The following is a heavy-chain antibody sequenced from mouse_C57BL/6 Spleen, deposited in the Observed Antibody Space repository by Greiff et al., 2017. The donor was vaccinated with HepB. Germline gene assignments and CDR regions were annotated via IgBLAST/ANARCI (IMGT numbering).Heavy chain of an antibody. V-gene: IGHV1-80*01. CDR1: GYAFSSYW. Sequence: QVHVKQSGAELVKPGASVKISCKASGYAFSSYWMNWVKQRPGKGLEWIGQIYPGDGDTNYNGKFKGKATLTADKSSSTAYMQLSSLTSEDSAVYFCARSESKSNYEENAMDYWGQGTSVTVSS. J-gene: IGHJ4*01. CDR2: IYPGDGDT. CDR3: ARSESKSNYEENAMDY. D-gene: IGHD2-5*01.